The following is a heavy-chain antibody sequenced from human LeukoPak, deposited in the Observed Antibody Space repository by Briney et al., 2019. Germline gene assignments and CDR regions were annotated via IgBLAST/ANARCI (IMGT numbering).Heavy chain of an antibody. CDR3: ARTGNYYYYMDV. V-gene: IGHV4-34*01. CDR1: GGSFSGYY. J-gene: IGHJ6*03. CDR2: INHSGST. Sequence: PSETLSLTCAVYGGSFSGYYWSWIRQPPGKGLEWIGEINHSGSTNYNPSLKSRVTISVDTSKNQFSLKLSSVTAADTAVYYCARTGNYYYYMDVWGKGTTVTVSS. D-gene: IGHD1-1*01.